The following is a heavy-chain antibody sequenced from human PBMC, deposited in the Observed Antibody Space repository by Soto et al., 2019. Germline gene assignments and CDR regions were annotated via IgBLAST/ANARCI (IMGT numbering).Heavy chain of an antibody. J-gene: IGHJ4*02. CDR1: GYTFTSYD. CDR3: GRGSWELRLGH. V-gene: IGHV1-8*01. Sequence: QVQLVQSGAEVKTPGASVKVSCKASGYTFTSYDINCVRQATGQGLEWMGWMNPNRGNTGYAQKFQGRGTMNKDTFKSEALMELSRLVSEGTGVYYCGRGSWELRLGHWGPGTPVRVSS. CDR2: MNPNRGNT. D-gene: IGHD1-26*01.